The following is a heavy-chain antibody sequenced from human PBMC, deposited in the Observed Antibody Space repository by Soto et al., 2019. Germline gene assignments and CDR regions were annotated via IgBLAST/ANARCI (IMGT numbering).Heavy chain of an antibody. CDR2: IYTSGTT. J-gene: IGHJ6*02. Sequence: SETLSLTCTVSGGSIRSYYWSWIRQPAGKALEWIGRIYTSGTTNYNPSLKSRVTILLDTSKNQFSLDLSSVTDADTAVYYCAREGSGGVGMDVGGQGPTVP. CDR3: AREGSGGVGMDV. CDR1: GGSIRSYY. D-gene: IGHD3-10*01. V-gene: IGHV4-4*07.